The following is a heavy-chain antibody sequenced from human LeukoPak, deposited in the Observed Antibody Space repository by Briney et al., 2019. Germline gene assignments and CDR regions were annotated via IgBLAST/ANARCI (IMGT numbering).Heavy chain of an antibody. CDR3: ARLLSDGYSPFDS. V-gene: IGHV1-18*01. Sequence: GASVKVSCKASGYTFTNYGISWVRQAPGQGLEWMGWIIAYNGNINYAQRLQDRVTMTTDTSTSTAYMELRSPRSDDTAVYYCARLLSDGYSPFDSWGQGTLVTVSS. J-gene: IGHJ4*02. D-gene: IGHD5-24*01. CDR2: IIAYNGNI. CDR1: GYTFTNYG.